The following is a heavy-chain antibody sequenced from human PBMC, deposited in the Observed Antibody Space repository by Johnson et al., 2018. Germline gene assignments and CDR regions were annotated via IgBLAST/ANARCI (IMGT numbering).Heavy chain of an antibody. D-gene: IGHD1-26*01. V-gene: IGHV3-13*01. Sequence: VQLVESGGGLVQXGGSLRLSCAASGFTFRIYDMHWVRQSPGEGLEWVSAIGTAEDTYYAASVKGRFTIASENAQNSLYLQMNSLRAGDTALYYCARGGRSFDDSGPGPLDAFDIWGQGTMVTVSS. CDR2: IGTAEDT. CDR3: ARGGRSFDDSGPGPLDAFDI. CDR1: GFTFRIYD. J-gene: IGHJ3*02.